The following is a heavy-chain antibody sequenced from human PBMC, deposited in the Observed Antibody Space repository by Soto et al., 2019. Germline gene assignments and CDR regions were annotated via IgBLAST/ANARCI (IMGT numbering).Heavy chain of an antibody. V-gene: IGHV4-34*01. J-gene: IGHJ5*02. D-gene: IGHD3-10*01. CDR1: GGSFSGYY. Sequence: PSETLSLTCAVYGGSFSGYYWSWIRQPPGKGLEWIGEINHSGSTNYNPSLKSRVTISVDTSKNQFSLKLSSVTAADTAVYYCARGHYGSGSYYNGGNWFDPWGQGTLVTVSS. CDR3: ARGHYGSGSYYNGGNWFDP. CDR2: INHSGST.